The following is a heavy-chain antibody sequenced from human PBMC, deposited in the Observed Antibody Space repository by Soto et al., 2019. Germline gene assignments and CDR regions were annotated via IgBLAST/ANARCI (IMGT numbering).Heavy chain of an antibody. CDR3: TKEMATILYYYYYGMDV. J-gene: IGHJ6*02. CDR1: GFTFSGSA. CDR2: IRSKANSYAT. V-gene: IGHV3-73*01. Sequence: GGSLRLSCAASGFTFSGSAMHWVRQASGKGLEWVGRIRSKANSYATAYAASVKGRFTIPRDDSKNTAYLQMNSLKTEDTAVYYCTKEMATILYYYYYGMDVWGQGTTVTVSS. D-gene: IGHD5-12*01.